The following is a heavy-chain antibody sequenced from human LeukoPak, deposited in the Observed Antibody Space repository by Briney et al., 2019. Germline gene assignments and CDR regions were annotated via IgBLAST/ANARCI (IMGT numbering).Heavy chain of an antibody. V-gene: IGHV4-59*01. Sequence: PSETLSLTCAVSGGSLSSYYWSWIRQPPGQGLEWIGYIYYSGSTNYNPSLKSRITLSVDTSKNQVSLKLSSVTAADTAVYYCARLRGNYFPDYWGQGTLVTVPS. D-gene: IGHD4-11*01. CDR2: IYYSGST. CDR1: GGSLSSYY. J-gene: IGHJ4*02. CDR3: ARLRGNYFPDY.